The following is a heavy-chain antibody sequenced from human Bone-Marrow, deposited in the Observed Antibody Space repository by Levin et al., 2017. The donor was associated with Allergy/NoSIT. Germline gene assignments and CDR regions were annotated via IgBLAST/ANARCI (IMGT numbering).Heavy chain of an antibody. CDR2: ISAYNGNT. D-gene: IGHD4-17*01. Sequence: ASVKVSCKASGYTFTSYGISWVRQAPGQGLEWMGWISAYNGNTNYAQKLQGRVTMTTDTSTSTAYMELRSLRSDDTAVYYCARDLRFGDYGDSNDAFDSWGQGTMVTVSS. CDR3: ARDLRFGDYGDSNDAFDS. CDR1: GYTFTSYG. V-gene: IGHV1-18*01. J-gene: IGHJ3*02.